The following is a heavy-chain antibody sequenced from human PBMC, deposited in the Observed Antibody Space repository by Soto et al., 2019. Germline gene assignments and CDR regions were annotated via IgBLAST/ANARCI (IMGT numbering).Heavy chain of an antibody. CDR3: ARTAVAAYSSGFDY. J-gene: IGHJ4*02. CDR1: GYTFTSYA. D-gene: IGHD6-19*01. CDR2: INAGNGNK. V-gene: IGHV1-3*01. Sequence: ASVKVSCKASGYTFTSYAMHWVRQAPGQRLEWMGWINAGNGNKKYSQKFQGRVTITRDTSISTAYMELSRLRSDDTAVYYCARTAVAAYSSGFDYWGQGTLVTVSS.